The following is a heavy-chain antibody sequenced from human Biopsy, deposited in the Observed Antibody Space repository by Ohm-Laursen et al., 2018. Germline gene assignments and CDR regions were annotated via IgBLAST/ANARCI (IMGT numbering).Heavy chain of an antibody. J-gene: IGHJ5*02. Sequence: SETLSLTCTVSGGSISSETNYWGWIRQPPGKGLEWIGSIFYGGITYYNPSLKSRVTISVDTSKNQFSLNLSSVTGADTAVYYCARRPTGFWFDPWGQGTLVTVSS. CDR1: GGSISSETNY. CDR2: IFYGGIT. CDR3: ARRPTGFWFDP. V-gene: IGHV4-39*01.